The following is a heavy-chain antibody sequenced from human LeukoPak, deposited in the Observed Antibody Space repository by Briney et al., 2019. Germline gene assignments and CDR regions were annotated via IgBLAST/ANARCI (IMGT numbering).Heavy chain of an antibody. V-gene: IGHV4-34*01. D-gene: IGHD3-10*01. Sequence: SETLSLTCAVYGGSFSGYYWSWIRQPSGKGLEWIGEINHSGSTNYNPSLKSRVTISVDTSKNQFSLKLSSVTAADTAVYYCARADGSGSPNFDYWGQGTLVTVSS. CDR2: INHSGST. J-gene: IGHJ4*02. CDR3: ARADGSGSPNFDY. CDR1: GGSFSGYY.